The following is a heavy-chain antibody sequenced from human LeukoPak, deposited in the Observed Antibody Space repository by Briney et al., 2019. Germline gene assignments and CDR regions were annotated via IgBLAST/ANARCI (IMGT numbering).Heavy chain of an antibody. CDR3: ARGLRGAFDI. Sequence: SETLSLTCTVSGGSISSSSYYWGWIRQPPGKGLEWIGSIYYSGSTYYNPSLKSRVTISVDTSKNQFSLQLNSVTPEDTAMYYCARGLRGAFDIWGQGTMVTVSS. CDR1: GGSISSSSYY. V-gene: IGHV4-39*01. D-gene: IGHD3-10*01. CDR2: IYYSGST. J-gene: IGHJ3*02.